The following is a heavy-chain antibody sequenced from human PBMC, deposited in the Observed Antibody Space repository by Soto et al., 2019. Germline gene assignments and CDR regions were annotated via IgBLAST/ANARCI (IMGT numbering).Heavy chain of an antibody. V-gene: IGHV3-74*01. Sequence: GGSLRLSCAASGFTFRSYWMHWVRQAPGKGLVWVSRIDSDGSSSAYADSVKGRFTISRDNAKNTLYLQMNSLRAEDTAVYYCARGPATAHFSYYGLDVWGQGTTVTVSS. CDR3: ARGPATAHFSYYGLDV. CDR2: IDSDGSSS. CDR1: GFTFRSYW. J-gene: IGHJ6*02. D-gene: IGHD4-17*01.